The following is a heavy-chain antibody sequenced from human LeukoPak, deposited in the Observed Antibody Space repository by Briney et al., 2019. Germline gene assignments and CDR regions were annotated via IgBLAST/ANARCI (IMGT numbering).Heavy chain of an antibody. J-gene: IGHJ4*02. CDR1: GGTFSSYA. CDR2: IIPIFGTA. CDR3: AREGYCSSTSCHDY. V-gene: IGHV1-69*01. Sequence: ASVKVSCKASGGTFSSYAISWVRQAPGQGLEWMGGIIPIFGTANYAQKFQGRVTITADESTSTAYMELSSLRSEDTAVYYCAREGYCSSTSCHDYWGQGTLVTVSS. D-gene: IGHD2-2*01.